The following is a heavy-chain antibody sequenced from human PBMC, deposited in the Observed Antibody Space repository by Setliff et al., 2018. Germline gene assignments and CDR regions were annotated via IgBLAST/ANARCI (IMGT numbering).Heavy chain of an antibody. CDR2: MSGGSST. D-gene: IGHD3-22*01. Sequence: PGGSLRLSCAASGFTFRSYEMNWVRQAPGKGLEWVSLMSGGSSTQYADSVKGRFTISRDNSKNTLYLQINSLRAEDTALYYCAKSGYDSSGYLYYLDYWGQGTLVTVSS. CDR3: AKSGYDSSGYLYYLDY. J-gene: IGHJ4*02. V-gene: IGHV3-23*01. CDR1: GFTFRSYE.